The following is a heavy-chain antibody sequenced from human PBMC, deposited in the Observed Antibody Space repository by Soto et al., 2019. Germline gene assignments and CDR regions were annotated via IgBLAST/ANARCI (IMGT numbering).Heavy chain of an antibody. V-gene: IGHV1-18*01. CDR1: GYTFASYG. CDR3: ARDGPHYYYDSSGYPHY. D-gene: IGHD3-22*01. CDR2: ISAYNGNT. Sequence: ASVKVSCKASGYTFASYGISWVRQAPGQGLEWMGWISAYNGNTNYAQKLQGRVTMTTDTSTSTAYMELRSLRSDDTAVYYCARDGPHYYYDSSGYPHYWGQGTLVTVSS. J-gene: IGHJ4*02.